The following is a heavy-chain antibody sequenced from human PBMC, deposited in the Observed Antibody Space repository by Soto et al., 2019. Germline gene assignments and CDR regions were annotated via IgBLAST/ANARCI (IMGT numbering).Heavy chain of an antibody. V-gene: IGHV3-64*01. CDR1: GFTFSSYA. J-gene: IGHJ4*02. CDR3: ARGGSSSSSGWWGYYFDY. Sequence: EVQLVESGGALVQPGGSLRLSCVASGFTFSSYAMHWVRQAPGKGLEFVSGISSDGGSTSYANSVKGRFTISRDNSKNTXSLHMGSLRAEDMAVYYWARGGSSSSSGWWGYYFDYWGQGTLVTVSS. D-gene: IGHD6-19*01. CDR2: ISSDGGST.